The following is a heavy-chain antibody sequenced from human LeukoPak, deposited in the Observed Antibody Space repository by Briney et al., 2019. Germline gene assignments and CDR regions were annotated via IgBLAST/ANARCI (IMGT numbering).Heavy chain of an antibody. CDR3: ARDLSTIFGVVIYFDY. CDR1: GYTFTSYG. D-gene: IGHD3-3*01. J-gene: IGHJ4*02. CDR2: ISAYNGNT. Sequence: GASVKVSCKASGYTFTSYGISWVRQAPGQGLEWKGWISAYNGNTNYAQKLQGRVTMTTDTSTSAAYMELRSLRSDDTAVYYCARDLSTIFGVVIYFDYWGQGTLVTVSS. V-gene: IGHV1-18*01.